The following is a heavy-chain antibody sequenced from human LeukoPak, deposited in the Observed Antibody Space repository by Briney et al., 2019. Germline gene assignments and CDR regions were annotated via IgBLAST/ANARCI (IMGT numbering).Heavy chain of an antibody. V-gene: IGHV3-23*01. CDR2: ISGSGGST. CDR3: AKVGYYDSSGQEYFDY. Sequence: GGSLRLSCAASGFTFSSYAMSWVRQAPGKGLEWVSAISGSGGSTYYADSVKGRFTISRDNSKNTLYLQMNSLRAEDTAVYYCAKVGYYDSSGQEYFDYWGQGTLVTVSS. D-gene: IGHD3-22*01. J-gene: IGHJ4*02. CDR1: GFTFSSYA.